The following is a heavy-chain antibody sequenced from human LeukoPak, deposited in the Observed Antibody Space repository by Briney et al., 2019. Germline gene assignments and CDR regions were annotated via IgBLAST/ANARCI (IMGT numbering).Heavy chain of an antibody. J-gene: IGHJ4*02. Sequence: TSETLSLTCAVYGGSFSGYYWSWIQQPAGKGLEWIGRIYTSGSTNYNPSLKSRVTMSVDTSKNQFSLKLSSVTAADTAVYYCARDTYYYDSSGYYLFDYWGQGTLVTVSS. CDR2: IYTSGST. D-gene: IGHD3-22*01. CDR1: GGSFSGYY. CDR3: ARDTYYYDSSGYYLFDY. V-gene: IGHV4-4*07.